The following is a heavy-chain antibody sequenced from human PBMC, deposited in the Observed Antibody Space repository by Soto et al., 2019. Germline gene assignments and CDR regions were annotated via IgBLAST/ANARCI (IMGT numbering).Heavy chain of an antibody. J-gene: IGHJ4*02. Sequence: VPLVQSGAEVKKPGASVKVSCKASGYTFTSYGISWVRQAPGQGLEWMGWISAYNGNTNYAQKLQGRVTMTTDTSTSTAYMELRSLRSDDTAVYYCARDDGIGCSGGSCYFDYWGQGTLVTVSS. D-gene: IGHD2-15*01. V-gene: IGHV1-18*04. CDR2: ISAYNGNT. CDR3: ARDDGIGCSGGSCYFDY. CDR1: GYTFTSYG.